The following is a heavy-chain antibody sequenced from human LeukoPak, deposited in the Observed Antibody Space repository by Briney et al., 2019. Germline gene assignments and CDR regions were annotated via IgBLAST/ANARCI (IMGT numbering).Heavy chain of an antibody. Sequence: VASVTVSCKASGGTFSSYAISWVRQAPGQGLEWIGRIIPIFGTANYAQKFQGRGTITTDESTSTAYMELSSLRSEDTAVYYCARAHRDCTNGVCSVIDYWGQGTLVTVSS. V-gene: IGHV1-69*05. CDR3: ARAHRDCTNGVCSVIDY. J-gene: IGHJ4*02. D-gene: IGHD2-8*01. CDR2: IIPIFGTA. CDR1: GGTFSSYA.